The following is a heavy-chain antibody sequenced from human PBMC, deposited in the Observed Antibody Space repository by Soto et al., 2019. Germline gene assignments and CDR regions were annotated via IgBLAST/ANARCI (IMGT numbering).Heavy chain of an antibody. CDR1: GFTFNTHW. Sequence: EVQLLESGGGLILPGGSLRLSCAASGFTFNTHWMYWVRQVPGKGLVWVSRINSDGTIADYADSVKGRFTISRDNPKNTLYLQMISLSPEDTAVYYCARAMTSVGAAAKGDFWGQGTLVTVSS. D-gene: IGHD1-26*01. CDR3: ARAMTSVGAAAKGDF. J-gene: IGHJ4*02. V-gene: IGHV3-74*01. CDR2: INSDGTIA.